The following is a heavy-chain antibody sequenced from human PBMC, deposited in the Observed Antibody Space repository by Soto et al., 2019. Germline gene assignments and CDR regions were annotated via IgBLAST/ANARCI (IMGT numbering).Heavy chain of an antibody. CDR1: GGTFSSYA. D-gene: IGHD6-19*01. CDR2: IIPIFGTA. CDR3: ASLTTSSGWYSAFDI. J-gene: IGHJ3*02. Sequence: SVKVSCKASGGTFSSYAISWVRQAPGQGLEWMGGIIPIFGTANYAQKFQGRVTITADESTSTAYMELSSLRSEDTAVYYCASLTTSSGWYSAFDIWGQGTMVTVSS. V-gene: IGHV1-69*13.